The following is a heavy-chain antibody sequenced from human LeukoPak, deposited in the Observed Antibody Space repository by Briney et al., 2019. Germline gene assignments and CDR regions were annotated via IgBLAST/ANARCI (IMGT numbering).Heavy chain of an antibody. CDR2: SRNKANSYTT. CDR3: VRVRVVTPPTAFHI. V-gene: IGHV3-72*01. D-gene: IGHD3-3*01. CDR1: GFTFGDHY. Sequence: GGSLRLSCAASGFTFGDHYMDWVRQAPGKGLEWVARSRNKANSYTTEYAASVKGRFTISRDDSKNSLYLQMNSLKTEDTAVYYCVRVRVVTPPTAFHIWGQGTMVTVSS. J-gene: IGHJ3*02.